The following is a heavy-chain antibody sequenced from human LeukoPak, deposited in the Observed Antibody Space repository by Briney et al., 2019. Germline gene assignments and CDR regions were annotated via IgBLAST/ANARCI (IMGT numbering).Heavy chain of an antibody. CDR2: IYYSGST. CDR1: GGSLSSGDYY. D-gene: IGHD4-17*01. Sequence: SETLSLTCTVSGGSLSSGDYYWSGIRQPPGKGLEWIGYIYYSGSTYYNPPLKSRVTISVDTSKNQFSLKLSSVTAADTAVYYCARKGTTTVTALDYWGQGTLVTVSS. J-gene: IGHJ4*02. CDR3: ARKGTTTVTALDY. V-gene: IGHV4-30-4*01.